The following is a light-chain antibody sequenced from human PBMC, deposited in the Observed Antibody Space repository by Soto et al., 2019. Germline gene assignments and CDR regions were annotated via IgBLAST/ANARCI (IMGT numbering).Light chain of an antibody. V-gene: IGLV2-23*02. J-gene: IGLJ3*02. CDR1: SSDIGSYNL. CDR2: EVN. Sequence: QSALSQPASVSGSPGQSVTISCTGTSSDIGSYNLVSWYHHHPGQAPKLVIYEVNKRTSVDSNRFTGSKSGNTASLTIAGLQPEDEGEYYCCSYAGGRTFVVFGGGTKLTVL. CDR3: CSYAGGRTFVV.